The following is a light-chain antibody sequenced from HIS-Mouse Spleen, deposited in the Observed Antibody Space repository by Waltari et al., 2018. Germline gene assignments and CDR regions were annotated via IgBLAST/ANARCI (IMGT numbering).Light chain of an antibody. CDR1: SSDVGGFNY. Sequence: QSALTQPRSVSGSPGQSVTISCTGTSSDVGGFNYVSWYHQHPGKAPKLMIYDVSKRPSWVPDRFSGSKSGNTASLTISGLQADDEADYYCCSYAGSYTGVFGTGTKVTVL. V-gene: IGLV2-11*01. CDR2: DVS. CDR3: CSYAGSYTGV. J-gene: IGLJ1*01.